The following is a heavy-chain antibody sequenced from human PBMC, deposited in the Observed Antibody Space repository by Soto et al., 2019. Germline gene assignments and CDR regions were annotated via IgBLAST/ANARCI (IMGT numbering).Heavy chain of an antibody. CDR2: IDPSGGDT. Sequence: QVQLVQSGAEVRKPGASVKVSCKASGYTYNRHYIQWVRQAPGQGLEWMGMIDPSGGDTNYAKKFQGRVTLTSDTSTSTVYMELSSLRSEDTAVYYCAKRRGVGLTRSSFDYWGPGTLVIVSS. J-gene: IGHJ4*02. CDR1: GYTYNRHY. CDR3: AKRRGVGLTRSSFDY. D-gene: IGHD1-26*01. V-gene: IGHV1-46*02.